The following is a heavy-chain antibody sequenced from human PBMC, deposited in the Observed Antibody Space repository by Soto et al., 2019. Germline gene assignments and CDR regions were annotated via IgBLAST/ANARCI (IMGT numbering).Heavy chain of an antibody. CDR2: VFNSGST. J-gene: IGHJ3*02. CDR1: GDSIRTYF. CDR3: ARARSGYNIDALDI. Sequence: SETLSLTCTVSGDSIRTYFWSWIRQPPGKGLEWIGYVFNSGSTNSNPSLTSRVTILLDTSRNQISLRLSSVTAADTAVYYCARARSGYNIDALDIWGQGTMVTVSS. V-gene: IGHV4-59*01. D-gene: IGHD5-12*01.